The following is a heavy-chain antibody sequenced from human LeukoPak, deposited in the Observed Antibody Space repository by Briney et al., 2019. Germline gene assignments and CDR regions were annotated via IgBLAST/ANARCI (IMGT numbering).Heavy chain of an antibody. Sequence: SVKVSCKASGGTFSSYAISWVRQAPGQGLEWMGRIIPIFGTANYAQKFRGRVTITTDESTSTAYMELSSLRSEDTAVYYCARDYYDSGGYPPPNWFDPWGQGTLVTVSS. J-gene: IGHJ5*02. CDR2: IIPIFGTA. D-gene: IGHD3-22*01. CDR3: ARDYYDSGGYPPPNWFDP. V-gene: IGHV1-69*05. CDR1: GGTFSSYA.